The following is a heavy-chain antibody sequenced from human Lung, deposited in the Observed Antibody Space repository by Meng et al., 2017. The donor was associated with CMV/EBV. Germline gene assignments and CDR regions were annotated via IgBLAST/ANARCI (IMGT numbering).Heavy chain of an antibody. Sequence: ASVXVSXKASGYTFTGYYMHWVRQAPGQGLEWMGWINPSSGGTNYAQKFQGRVTMTRDTSISTAYLELSRLRSDDTAVYYCARDPPPDPGIAVAGFFDPWXQGTLVTVSS. V-gene: IGHV1-2*02. J-gene: IGHJ5*02. CDR2: INPSSGGT. D-gene: IGHD6-19*01. CDR3: ARDPPPDPGIAVAGFFDP. CDR1: GYTFTGYY.